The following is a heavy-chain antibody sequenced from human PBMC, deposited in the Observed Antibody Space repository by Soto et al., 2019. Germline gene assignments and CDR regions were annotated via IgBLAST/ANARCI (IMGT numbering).Heavy chain of an antibody. CDR1: GFTFSSYA. V-gene: IGHV3-23*01. CDR2: IRGSGGST. CDR3: ANLGSGIAARGGFDP. J-gene: IGHJ5*02. D-gene: IGHD6-6*01. Sequence: GGSLRLSCAASGFTFSSYAMSWVRQAPGKGLEWVSAIRGSGGSTYYADSVKGRFTISRDNSKSTLYLQMNSLRAEDTAVYYCANLGSGIAARGGFDPWGQGTLVTVSS.